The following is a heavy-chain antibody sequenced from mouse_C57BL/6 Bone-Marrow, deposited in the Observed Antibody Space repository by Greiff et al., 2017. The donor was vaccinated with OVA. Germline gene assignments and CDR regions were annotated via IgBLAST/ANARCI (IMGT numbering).Heavy chain of an antibody. D-gene: IGHD1-1*01. J-gene: IGHJ2*01. CDR2: IDPEDGDT. CDR1: GFNIKDYY. V-gene: IGHV14-1*01. CDR3: TCYYGSSYLDY. Sequence: EVKLQESGAELVRPGASVKLSCTASGFNIKDYYMHWVKQRPEQGLEWIGRIDPEDGDTEYAPKFQGKATMTADTSSNTAYLQLSSLTSEDTAVYYCTCYYGSSYLDYWGQGTTLTVSS.